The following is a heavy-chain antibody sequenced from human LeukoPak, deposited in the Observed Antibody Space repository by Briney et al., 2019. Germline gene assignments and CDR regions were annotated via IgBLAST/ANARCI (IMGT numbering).Heavy chain of an antibody. CDR3: AKDPSIVGPTPSGR. CDR1: GFTFSSYG. Sequence: GGSLRLSCAASGFTFSSYGMHWVRQAPGKGLEWVAFIRYDGNKKYYADSVKGRFTISRDNSKNTLYLQMNSLKTEDTAVYYCAKDPSIVGPTPSGRGGQGTLVTASS. J-gene: IGHJ4*02. V-gene: IGHV3-30*02. CDR2: IRYDGNKK. D-gene: IGHD1-26*01.